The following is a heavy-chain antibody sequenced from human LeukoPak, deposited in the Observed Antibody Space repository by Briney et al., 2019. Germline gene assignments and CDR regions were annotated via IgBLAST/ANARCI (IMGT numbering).Heavy chain of an antibody. J-gene: IGHJ6*02. V-gene: IGHV1-2*06. D-gene: IGHD5-12*01. Sequence: ASVTVSCKASGYTFTSYDINWVRQASGQGLEWMGRINPNSGGTNYAQKFQGRVTMTRDTSISTAYMELSRLRSDDTAVYYCARVFGEWLRYYYYGMDVWGQGTTVTVSS. CDR3: ARVFGEWLRYYYYGMDV. CDR2: INPNSGGT. CDR1: GYTFTSYD.